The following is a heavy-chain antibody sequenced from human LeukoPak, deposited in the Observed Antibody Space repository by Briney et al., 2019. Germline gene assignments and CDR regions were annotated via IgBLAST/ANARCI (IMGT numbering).Heavy chain of an antibody. Sequence: PGGSLRLSCAASGFTFSSYSMNWVRQAPGKGLEWVSGIIPSGHTTYYADSVRGRFTISRDNPRNTVYLQMNSLRAEDTAVYYCAKDDRWLQFCCWGQGTLVTVSA. D-gene: IGHD5-24*01. CDR3: AKDDRWLQFCC. CDR2: IIPSGHTT. CDR1: GFTFSSYS. V-gene: IGHV3-23*01. J-gene: IGHJ4*02.